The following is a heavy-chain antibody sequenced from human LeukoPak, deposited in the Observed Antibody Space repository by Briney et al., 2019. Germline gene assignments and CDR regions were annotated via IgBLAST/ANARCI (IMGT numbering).Heavy chain of an antibody. CDR2: ISGSGGST. CDR3: AKDSGRWYYGMDV. J-gene: IGHJ6*02. CDR1: GFTFSRYA. Sequence: SGGSLRLSCAASGFTFSRYAMHWVRQAPGKGLEWVSAISGSGGSTYYADSVKGRFTISRDNSKNTLYLQMNSLRAEDTAVYYCAKDSGRWYYGMDVWGQGTTVTVSS. D-gene: IGHD3-10*01. V-gene: IGHV3-23*01.